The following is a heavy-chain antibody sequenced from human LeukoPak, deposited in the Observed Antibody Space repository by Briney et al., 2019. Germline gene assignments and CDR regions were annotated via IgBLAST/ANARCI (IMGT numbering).Heavy chain of an antibody. J-gene: IGHJ5*02. D-gene: IGHD2-15*01. CDR2: IYGSDDKT. CDR1: GFTFSNYA. CDR3: AKTQGYYDA. V-gene: IGHV3-23*01. Sequence: QPGGSLRLSCVASGFTFSNYAMSSGRQAPGKGLELVSGIYGSDDKTVYGYAVKGRFTISRDHSTNTLYLQMNSLRDDDTAVYYCAKTQGYYDAWGQGALVTVSS.